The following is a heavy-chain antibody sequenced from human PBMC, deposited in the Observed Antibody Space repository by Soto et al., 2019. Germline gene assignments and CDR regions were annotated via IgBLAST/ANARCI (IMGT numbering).Heavy chain of an antibody. CDR1: GHTLTELS. Sequence: QVQLLQSGAEVKKPGASVKVSCKVSGHTLTELSMHWVRQTPGRGLEWMGGFDPEDGETIFAQTFQGRVTMTEDTSTDSTYMALTSLRSEDTAVYYCAAGGTRWLHSPFDYWGQGTLVTISS. CDR2: FDPEDGET. V-gene: IGHV1-24*01. J-gene: IGHJ4*02. CDR3: AAGGTRWLHSPFDY. D-gene: IGHD1-1*01.